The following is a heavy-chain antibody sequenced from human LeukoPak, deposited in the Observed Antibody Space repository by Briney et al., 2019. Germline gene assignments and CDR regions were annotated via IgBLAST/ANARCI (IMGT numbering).Heavy chain of an antibody. CDR1: GGSISSGSYY. V-gene: IGHV4-61*02. CDR3: ARGVAAAGTIWFDP. Sequence: PSGTLSLTCTVSGGSISSGSYYWSWLRQPAGKGLEWIGRIYTSGSTNYNPSLKSRVTISVDTSKNQFSLKLSSVTAADTAVYYCARGVAAAGTIWFDPWGQGTLVTVSS. J-gene: IGHJ5*02. CDR2: IYTSGST. D-gene: IGHD6-13*01.